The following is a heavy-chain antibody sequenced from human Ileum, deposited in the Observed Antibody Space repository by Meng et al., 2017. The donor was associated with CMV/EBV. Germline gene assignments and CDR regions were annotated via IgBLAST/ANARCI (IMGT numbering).Heavy chain of an antibody. V-gene: IGHV4-4*07. D-gene: IGHD3-10*01. CDR1: GGSISDYH. CDR3: GRAGARGVPVDI. CDR2: LRTSGTI. Sequence: QMQLQESGPGPVKPSGTLSLTCSVSGGSISDYHWTWIRKSAGKGLQWLGRLRTSGTIDHNPSFKSRVTLSIDTSKNQFSLKLTSVTAADTAVYYRGRAGARGVPVDIWGQGTLVTVSS. J-gene: IGHJ4*02.